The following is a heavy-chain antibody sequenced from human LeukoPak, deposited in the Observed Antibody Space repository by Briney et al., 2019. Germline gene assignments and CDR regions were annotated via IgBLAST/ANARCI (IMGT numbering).Heavy chain of an antibody. CDR3: ARGRNGDYYGSGSYYPAWFDY. V-gene: IGHV4-34*01. Sequence: SETLSLTCAVYGGSFSGYYWSWIRQPPGKGLEWIGEINHSGSTNYNPSLKSRVTISVDTSKNQFSLKLSSVTAADTAVYYCARGRNGDYYGSGSYYPAWFDYRGQGTLVTVSS. J-gene: IGHJ4*02. D-gene: IGHD3-10*01. CDR2: INHSGST. CDR1: GGSFSGYY.